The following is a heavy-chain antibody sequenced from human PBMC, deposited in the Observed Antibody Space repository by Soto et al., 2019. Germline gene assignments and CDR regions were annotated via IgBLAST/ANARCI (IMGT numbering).Heavy chain of an antibody. J-gene: IGHJ4*02. Sequence: ASVKVSCKASGYTFIDYALHWVRQAPGQRLEWMGWINGGDGDRKSSQKFQGRVTITRDTSASTAYMELSSLRSEDTAVYYCTRTKTGTYSLDYWGQETQVTVSS. CDR2: INGGDGDR. V-gene: IGHV1-3*01. CDR1: GYTFIDYA. CDR3: TRTKTGTYSLDY. D-gene: IGHD2-21*01.